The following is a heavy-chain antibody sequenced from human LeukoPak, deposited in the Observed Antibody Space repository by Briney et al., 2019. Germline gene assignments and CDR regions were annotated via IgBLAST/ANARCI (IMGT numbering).Heavy chain of an antibody. J-gene: IGHJ6*02. CDR3: ARTMSSSHTVYGMDV. CDR1: GYSISSSNW. V-gene: IGHV4-28*05. D-gene: IGHD2-2*02. Sequence: SDTLSLTCAVSGYSISSSNWRGWIRQPPGKGLEWIGYIYYRGSIYYNPSLKSRVTMSVDTSKNQFSLKLSSVTAVDTAVYYCARTMSSSHTVYGMDVWGQGTTVTVSS. CDR2: IYYRGSI.